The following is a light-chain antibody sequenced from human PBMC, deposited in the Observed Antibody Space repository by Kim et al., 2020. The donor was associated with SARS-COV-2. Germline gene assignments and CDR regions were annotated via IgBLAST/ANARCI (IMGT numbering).Light chain of an antibody. Sequence: PASTSARSSQGFDYRDENNYLNWLHQRPGQSPRRLIYKVSKRDSGVPDGFSGRGEGTDFTLQRSRVEAEDVGVYYCLKGTTGPFTFGPGAKVDIK. CDR1: QGFDYRDENNY. CDR2: KVS. CDR3: LKGTTGPFT. V-gene: IGKV2-30*01. J-gene: IGKJ3*01.